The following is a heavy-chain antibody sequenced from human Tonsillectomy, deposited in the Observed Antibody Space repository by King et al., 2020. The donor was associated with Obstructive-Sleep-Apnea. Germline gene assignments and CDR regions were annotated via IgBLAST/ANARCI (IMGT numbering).Heavy chain of an antibody. V-gene: IGHV4-34*01. D-gene: IGHD2-2*01. CDR3: ARMRQYQLLFSLYNWFDP. J-gene: IGHJ5*02. CDR2: INHSGST. CDR1: GGSFSGYY. Sequence: VQLQQWGAGLLKPSETLSLTCAVYGGSFSGYYWSWIRQPPGKGLEWIGEINHSGSTNYNPSLKSRVTISVDTSKNQFSLKLSFVTAADTAVYYCARMRQYQLLFSLYNWFDPWGQGTLVTVSS.